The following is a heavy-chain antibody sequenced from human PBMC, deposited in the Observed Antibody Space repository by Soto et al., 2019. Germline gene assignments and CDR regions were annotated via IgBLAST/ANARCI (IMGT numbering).Heavy chain of an antibody. D-gene: IGHD3-3*01. J-gene: IGHJ6*02. Sequence: QVQLVQSGAEVKKPGSSVKVSCKASGGTFSSYAISWVRQAPGQGLEWMGGIIPIFGTANYAQKFQGSVKITADESTSTAYMELSSLRSEDTAVYYCASKVSDFSSGYYPHYYYYYGMDVWGQGTTVTVSS. CDR1: GGTFSSYA. V-gene: IGHV1-69*01. CDR2: IIPIFGTA. CDR3: ASKVSDFSSGYYPHYYYYYGMDV.